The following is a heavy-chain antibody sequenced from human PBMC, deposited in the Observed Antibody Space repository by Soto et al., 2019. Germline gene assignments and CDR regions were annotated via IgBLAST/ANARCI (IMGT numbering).Heavy chain of an antibody. CDR2: ISYDGSNK. Sequence: PGGSLRLSCAASGFTFSSYGMHWVRQAPGKGLEWVAVISYDGSNKYYADSVKGRFTISRDNSKNTLYLQMNSLRAEDTAVYYCAKEEVPDRYAYYYYMDAWGKGTTVTVSS. V-gene: IGHV3-30*18. CDR1: GFTFSSYG. CDR3: AKEEVPDRYAYYYYMDA. D-gene: IGHD3-10*01. J-gene: IGHJ6*03.